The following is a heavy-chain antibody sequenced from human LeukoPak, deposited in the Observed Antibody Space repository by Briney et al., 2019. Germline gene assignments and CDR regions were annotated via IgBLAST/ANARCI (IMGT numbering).Heavy chain of an antibody. J-gene: IGHJ3*02. D-gene: IGHD2-21*02. V-gene: IGHV1-2*02. CDR2: INPNSGGT. Sequence: ASVKVSCKASGYTFTGYYIYWVRQAPGQGLGWMGWINPNSGGTNYAQKFQGRVALTRDTSITTSYMDLSGLTSDDTAVYYCAKVQYLTLDAFDIWGRGTMVTVS. CDR1: GYTFTGYY. CDR3: AKVQYLTLDAFDI.